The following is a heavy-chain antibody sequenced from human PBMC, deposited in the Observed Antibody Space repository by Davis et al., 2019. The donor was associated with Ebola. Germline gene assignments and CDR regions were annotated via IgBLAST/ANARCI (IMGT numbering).Heavy chain of an antibody. J-gene: IGHJ5*02. D-gene: IGHD2-2*01. CDR2: IKQDGSEK. V-gene: IGHV3-7*03. Sequence: GESLKISCAASGFTFSSYWMSWVRQAPGKGLEWVANIKQDGSEKYYVDSVKGRFTISRDNAKNSLYLQMNSLRAEDTAVYYCAREEVPAAGDWFDPWGQGTLVTVSS. CDR1: GFTFSSYW. CDR3: AREEVPAAGDWFDP.